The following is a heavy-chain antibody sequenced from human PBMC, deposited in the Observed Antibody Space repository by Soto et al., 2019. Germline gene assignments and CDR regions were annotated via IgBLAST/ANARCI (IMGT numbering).Heavy chain of an antibody. CDR1: GFSFHNYA. J-gene: IGHJ4*02. V-gene: IGHV3-23*01. CDR3: AKLPQYQILTGYLNYFAY. Sequence: GGSLRLSCAASGFSFHNYAIVGVRQAPGKGREWVAAFRGDGTGPDYAESVKGGFTISRDNSKNTLYMYMNTLRAEDTAIYYCAKLPQYQILTGYLNYFAYWGQGTLVTVSS. CDR2: FRGDGTGP. D-gene: IGHD3-9*01.